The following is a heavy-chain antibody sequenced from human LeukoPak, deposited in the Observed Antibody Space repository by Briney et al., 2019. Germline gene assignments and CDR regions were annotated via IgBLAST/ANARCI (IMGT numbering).Heavy chain of an antibody. CDR1: GFTFSTYA. CDR3: ARDGGVDAFDI. J-gene: IGHJ3*02. D-gene: IGHD2-8*02. Sequence: GGSLRLSCAASGFTFSTYAMSWVRQASGKGLEWVSAITDSGGNTYYAAPVKGRFTISRDNAKNSLYLQMNSLRAEDTAVYYCARDGGVDAFDIWGQGTMVTVSS. V-gene: IGHV3-23*01. CDR2: ITDSGGNT.